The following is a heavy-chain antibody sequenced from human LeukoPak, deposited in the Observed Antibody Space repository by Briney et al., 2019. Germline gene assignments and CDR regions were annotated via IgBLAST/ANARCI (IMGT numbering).Heavy chain of an antibody. Sequence: APVKVSSTASGYTLTTYDINWVRQAPGQGREWMGWMNPNSGNTGYAQKFQGRVTMTRNTSINTAYMELGSLRSEDTAVYYCARGAAAGFPVWFDPWGQGTLVTVST. D-gene: IGHD6-13*01. J-gene: IGHJ5*02. CDR1: GYTLTTYD. CDR3: ARGAAAGFPVWFDP. V-gene: IGHV1-8*01. CDR2: MNPNSGNT.